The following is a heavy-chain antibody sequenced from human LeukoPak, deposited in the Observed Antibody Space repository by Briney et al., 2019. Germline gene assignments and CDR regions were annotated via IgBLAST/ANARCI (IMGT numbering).Heavy chain of an antibody. V-gene: IGHV3-11*06. Sequence: GGSLRLSCAASGFIFSDYYMSWIRQAPGKGLEWVSDISSSSSHTNYADSVKGRFTISRDNAKNSLYLQMNSLKAEDTAVYYCAKNTGYDYPSDYWGQGTLVTVSS. J-gene: IGHJ4*02. CDR2: ISSSSSHT. CDR1: GFIFSDYY. CDR3: AKNTGYDYPSDY. D-gene: IGHD5-12*01.